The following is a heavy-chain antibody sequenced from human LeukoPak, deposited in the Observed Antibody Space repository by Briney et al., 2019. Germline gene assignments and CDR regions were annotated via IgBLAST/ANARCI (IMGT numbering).Heavy chain of an antibody. CDR3: ARDYPTSGIVTLFDY. V-gene: IGHV3-23*01. CDR1: GFTFNYYA. J-gene: IGHJ4*02. D-gene: IGHD1-1*01. Sequence: GGSLRLSCASSGFTFNYYAMTWVRQAPGKGLEWVSSITTSGASTYYADSVKGRITISRDNSKNSLYLQMTSLRAEDTAVYYCARDYPTSGIVTLFDYWGQGTLVTVSS. CDR2: ITTSGAST.